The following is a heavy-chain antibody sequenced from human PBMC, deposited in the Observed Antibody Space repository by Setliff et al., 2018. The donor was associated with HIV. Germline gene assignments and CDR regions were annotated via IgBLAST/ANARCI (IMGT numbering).Heavy chain of an antibody. CDR2: IYYSGST. CDR1: GASISGSY. Sequence: SETLSLTCTVSGASISGSYWIWIRQPPGKGLEWIGYIYYSGSTNYNPSLKSRVTISIDTSTNQFSLKLSSVTAADTAVYYCARLFIPNYFDPWGQGTLVTSPQ. J-gene: IGHJ5*02. CDR3: ARLFIPNYFDP. D-gene: IGHD2-21*01. V-gene: IGHV4-59*08.